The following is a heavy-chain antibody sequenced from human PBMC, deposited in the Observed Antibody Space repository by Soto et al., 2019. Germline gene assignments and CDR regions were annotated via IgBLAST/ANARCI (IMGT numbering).Heavy chain of an antibody. J-gene: IGHJ5*01. CDR3: GRVVEGATRHADPDS. CDR2: VYHNGGA. D-gene: IGHD2-21*01. V-gene: IGHV4-39*01. CDR1: GVSIHNSHSF. Sequence: SETLSLTCTVSGVSIHNSHSFWAWIRQPPGKGLQFIASVYHNGGAHYNSSLKSRVTISVDTANNQVSLRMRSLTAADTAFYYCGRVVEGATRHADPDSWGQGILVTVSS.